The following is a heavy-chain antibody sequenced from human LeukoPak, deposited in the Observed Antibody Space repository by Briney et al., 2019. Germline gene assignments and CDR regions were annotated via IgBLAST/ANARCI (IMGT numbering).Heavy chain of an antibody. Sequence: GGSLRLSCAASGFTFSSFAMSWIRQAPGKGLEWVSSVSTSGVGTYYADSVRGRFTISRDNSKNTVFLQMNSLRAEDSAVYYCAKDSYYDSSGYSIYFDYWGQGTLVTVSS. J-gene: IGHJ4*02. D-gene: IGHD3-22*01. V-gene: IGHV3-23*01. CDR1: GFTFSSFA. CDR3: AKDSYYDSSGYSIYFDY. CDR2: VSTSGVGT.